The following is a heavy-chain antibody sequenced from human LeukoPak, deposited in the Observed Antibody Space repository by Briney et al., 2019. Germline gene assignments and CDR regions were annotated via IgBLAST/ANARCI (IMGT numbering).Heavy chain of an antibody. V-gene: IGHV4-59*01. Sequence: SETLSPTCTVSGGSINNYYWSWIRQPPGKGLEWIGYIYYSGSTNYNPSLKSRVTISVDTSKNQFSLKLYSVTAADTAVYYCARKGFFDYWGQGTLVTVSS. CDR2: IYYSGST. CDR3: ARKGFFDY. J-gene: IGHJ4*02. CDR1: GGSINNYY.